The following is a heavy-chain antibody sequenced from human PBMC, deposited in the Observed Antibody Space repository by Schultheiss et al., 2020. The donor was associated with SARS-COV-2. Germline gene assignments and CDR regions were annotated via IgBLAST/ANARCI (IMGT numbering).Heavy chain of an antibody. Sequence: GESLKISCKASGYTFTSYGISWVRQAPGQGLEWMGWISAYNGNTNYAQKLQGRVTMTTDTSTSTAYMELRSLRSDDTAVYYCARGPIGAAGNWDFDYWGQGTLVTVSS. J-gene: IGHJ4*02. CDR3: ARGPIGAAGNWDFDY. V-gene: IGHV1-18*01. D-gene: IGHD6-13*01. CDR2: ISAYNGNT. CDR1: GYTFTSYG.